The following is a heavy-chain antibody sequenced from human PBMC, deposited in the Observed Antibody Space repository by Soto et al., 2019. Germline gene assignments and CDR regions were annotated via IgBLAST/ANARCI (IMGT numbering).Heavy chain of an antibody. CDR3: ARRYGYSFDN. Sequence: SETLSLTCTVSGGYISSYYWSWIRQPPGKGLEWIGYIYYSGSTNYNPSLKSRVTISVDTSKNQFSLKLSSVTAADTAVYYCARRYGYSFDNWGQETLVTVSS. D-gene: IGHD1-1*01. V-gene: IGHV4-59*08. CDR2: IYYSGST. CDR1: GGYISSYY. J-gene: IGHJ4*02.